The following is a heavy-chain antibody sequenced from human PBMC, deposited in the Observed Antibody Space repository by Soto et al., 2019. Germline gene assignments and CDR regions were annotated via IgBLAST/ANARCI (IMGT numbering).Heavy chain of an antibody. D-gene: IGHD3-22*01. CDR3: AREAQVTMIVVVIPYYFDY. V-gene: IGHV3-30-3*01. Sequence: GGSLRLSCAASGFTFSSYAMHWVRQAPGKGLEWVAVISYDGSNKYYADSVKGRFTISRDNSKNTLYPQMNSLRAEDTAVYYCAREAQVTMIVVVIPYYFDYWGQGTLVTVSS. CDR2: ISYDGSNK. CDR1: GFTFSSYA. J-gene: IGHJ4*02.